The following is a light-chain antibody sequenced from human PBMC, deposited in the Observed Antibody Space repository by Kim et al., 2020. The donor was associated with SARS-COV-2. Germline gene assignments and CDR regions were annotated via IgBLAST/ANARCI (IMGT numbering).Light chain of an antibody. CDR1: SSDVGGYNY. Sequence: QSALTQPASVSGSPGQSITISCSGSSSDVGGYNYVSWYQQHPGKAPKLMIYEVTRRPSGVSIRFSGSKSDNTASLTISGLQSEDEADYYCSSYTSSGTPVVFGGGTQLTVL. V-gene: IGLV2-14*03. CDR3: SSYTSSGTPVV. J-gene: IGLJ2*01. CDR2: EVT.